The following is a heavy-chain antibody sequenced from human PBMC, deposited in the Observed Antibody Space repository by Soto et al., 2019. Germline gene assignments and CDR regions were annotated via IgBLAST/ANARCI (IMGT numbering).Heavy chain of an antibody. Sequence: GGSLRLSWAASGFTFSSYAMSWVRQTPGKGLEWVSAISGSGGSTYYADSVKGRFTISRDNSKNTLYLQMNSLRAEDTAVYYCAASDFWSGYPGWGQGTLVTVSS. CDR2: ISGSGGST. D-gene: IGHD3-3*01. J-gene: IGHJ4*02. V-gene: IGHV3-23*01. CDR1: GFTFSSYA. CDR3: AASDFWSGYPG.